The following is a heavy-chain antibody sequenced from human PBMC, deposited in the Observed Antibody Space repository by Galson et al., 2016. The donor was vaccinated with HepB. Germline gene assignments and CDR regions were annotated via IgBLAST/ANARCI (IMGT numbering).Heavy chain of an antibody. CDR1: AYTLTTDE. D-gene: IGHD2-15*01. CDR3: ARALKGVWSLQCPRAYSYMMDV. J-gene: IGHJ6*01. CDR2: MNPQSGDT. Sequence: SVKVSCKASAYTLTTDEINWVRQATGQGLEWMGRMNPQSGDTAYAQKFQDRVTMTSNASITTVFMELSRLTSDDTATYFCARALKGVWSLQCPRAYSYMMDVWGEGTTVTVSS. V-gene: IGHV1-8*01.